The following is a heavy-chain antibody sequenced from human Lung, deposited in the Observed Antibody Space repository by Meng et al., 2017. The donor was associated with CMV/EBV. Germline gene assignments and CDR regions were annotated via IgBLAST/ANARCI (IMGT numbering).Heavy chain of an antibody. CDR1: GYTFTGYN. V-gene: IGHV1-2*02. CDR3: ARLFHTSLGTNYYYGMDV. Sequence: SVXVSXKASGYTFTGYNMHWVRQAPGQGLEWMGWINPDSGDTRYAEKFQGRVTLTRDTSITTAYMELSRLKSDDTAVFFCARLFHTSLGTNYYYGMDVWXQGTTVTVSS. D-gene: IGHD3-10*01. CDR2: INPDSGDT. J-gene: IGHJ6*02.